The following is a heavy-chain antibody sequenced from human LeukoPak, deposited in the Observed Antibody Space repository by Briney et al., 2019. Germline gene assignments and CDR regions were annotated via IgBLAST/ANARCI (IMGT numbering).Heavy chain of an antibody. Sequence: SETLSLTCAVYGGSFSGYYWSWIRQPPGKGLEWIGEINHSGSTNYNPSLKSRVTISVDTSKNQFSLKLSSVTAADTAVYYCARVTTVTRGVYYYYMDVWGKGTTVTDSS. J-gene: IGHJ6*03. V-gene: IGHV4-34*01. CDR2: INHSGST. D-gene: IGHD4-17*01. CDR1: GGSFSGYY. CDR3: ARVTTVTRGVYYYYMDV.